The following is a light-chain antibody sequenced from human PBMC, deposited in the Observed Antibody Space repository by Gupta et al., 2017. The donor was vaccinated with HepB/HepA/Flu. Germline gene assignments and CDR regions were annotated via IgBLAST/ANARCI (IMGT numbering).Light chain of an antibody. Sequence: DIVLTQSPDSLGVSLGERATINCKSSQSVLSSSNNKNYLAWFQQKPGRPPKMIIYWASTRGSGVPDRFSGSGSGTDFTLSIISLQAEDMAVYYCQQEACDPITFGQGTRLEIK. CDR1: QSVLSSSNNKNY. CDR3: QQEACDPIT. J-gene: IGKJ5*01. V-gene: IGKV4-1*01. CDR2: WAS.